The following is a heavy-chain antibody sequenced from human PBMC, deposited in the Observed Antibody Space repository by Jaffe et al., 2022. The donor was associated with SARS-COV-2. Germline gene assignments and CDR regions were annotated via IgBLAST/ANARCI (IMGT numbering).Heavy chain of an antibody. CDR1: GGSINRGRYY. CDR2: IYSSGTT. Sequence: QVQLQESGPGLVKPSQTLSLTCTVSGGSINRGRYYWSWIRQPAGERPEWIGRIYSSGTTNYNPSLKSRVSISVDTSKNQFSLKLNSMTAADTAVYYCARDRPGGASDSWGQGTLVTVSS. J-gene: IGHJ4*02. CDR3: ARDRPGGASDS. D-gene: IGHD1-26*01. V-gene: IGHV4-61*02.